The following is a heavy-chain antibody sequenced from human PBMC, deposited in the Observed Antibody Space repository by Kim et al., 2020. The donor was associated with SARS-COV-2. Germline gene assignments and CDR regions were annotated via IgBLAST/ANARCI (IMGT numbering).Heavy chain of an antibody. J-gene: IGHJ5*02. V-gene: IGHV4-34*01. CDR2: INHSGST. CDR3: ARFGCSGGSCYTRWFDP. Sequence: SETLSLTCAVYGGSFSGYYWSWIRQPPGKGLEWIGEINHSGSTNYNPSLKSRVTISVDTSKNQFSLKLSSVTAADTAVYYCARFGCSGGSCYTRWFDPWG. CDR1: GGSFSGYY. D-gene: IGHD2-15*01.